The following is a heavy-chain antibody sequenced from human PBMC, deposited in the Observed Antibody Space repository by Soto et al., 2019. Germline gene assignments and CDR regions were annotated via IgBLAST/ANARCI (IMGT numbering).Heavy chain of an antibody. Sequence: GASVKVSCKASGYTFTGYYMHWVRQAPGQGLEWMGWINPNSGGTNYAQKFQGRVTMTRDTSISTAYMELSRLRSDDTAVYYCARDGDPSYGDYYYAMDVWGQGARVT. CDR1: GYTFTGYY. CDR2: INPNSGGT. D-gene: IGHD5-18*01. J-gene: IGHJ6*02. V-gene: IGHV1-2*02. CDR3: ARDGDPSYGDYYYAMDV.